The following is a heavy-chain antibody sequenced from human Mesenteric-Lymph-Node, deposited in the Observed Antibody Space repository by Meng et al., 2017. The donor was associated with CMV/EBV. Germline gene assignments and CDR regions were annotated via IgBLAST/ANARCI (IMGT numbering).Heavy chain of an antibody. CDR2: INHSGST. V-gene: IGHV4-34*01. Sequence: PSEPLAPTCAVYGASFSAYYWSWIRQPPGKGLEWIGEINHSGSTNYNPSLKSRVTISVDTSKHQFSLKLSSVTAADTAVYYCARPADSWGQGTLVTVSS. CDR1: GASFSAYY. J-gene: IGHJ4*02. CDR3: ARPADS.